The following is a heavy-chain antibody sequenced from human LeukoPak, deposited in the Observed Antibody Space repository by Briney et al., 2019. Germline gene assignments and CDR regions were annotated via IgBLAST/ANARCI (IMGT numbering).Heavy chain of an antibody. CDR3: AKVPGKWELVDY. J-gene: IGHJ4*02. V-gene: IGHV3-30*02. CDR2: IRFDGSNQ. D-gene: IGHD1-26*01. Sequence: GGSLRLSCAASGFTFRSYGMHWVRQPPGKGLEWVAFIRFDGSNQYYADSVKGRFTISRDNSKNTPYLQMNSLRTEDTAVYYCAKVPGKWELVDYWGQGTLVTVSS. CDR1: GFTFRSYG.